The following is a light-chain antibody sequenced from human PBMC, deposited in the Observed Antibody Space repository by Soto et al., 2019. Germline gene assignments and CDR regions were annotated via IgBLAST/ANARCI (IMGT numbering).Light chain of an antibody. J-gene: IGKJ4*01. CDR2: DAS. CDR3: QQFNNYHLT. Sequence: ALHLTQSPSSLSASVGDRVTITCRASQGISSALAWDQKKPGRAPKLLIYDASTLKGGVPSRFSGSGSWTDFTLTISILQPEDFATYYCQQFNNYHLTLGGGTKVEIK. CDR1: QGISSA. V-gene: IGKV1D-13*01.